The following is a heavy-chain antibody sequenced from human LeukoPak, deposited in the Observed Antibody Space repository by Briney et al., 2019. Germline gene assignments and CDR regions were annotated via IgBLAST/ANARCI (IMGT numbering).Heavy chain of an antibody. CDR2: INHSGST. CDR1: GVSFSGYY. CDR3: AREIRYSSSWVDY. Sequence: SETLSLTCAVYGVSFSGYYWSWIRQPPGKGLEWIGEINHSGSTNYNPSLKSRVTISVDTSKNQFSLKLSSVTAADTAVYYCAREIRYSSSWVDYWGQGTLVTVSS. V-gene: IGHV4-34*01. J-gene: IGHJ4*02. D-gene: IGHD6-13*01.